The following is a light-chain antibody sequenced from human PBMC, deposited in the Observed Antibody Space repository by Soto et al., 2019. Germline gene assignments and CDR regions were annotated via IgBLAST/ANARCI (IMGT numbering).Light chain of an antibody. J-gene: IGLJ1*01. CDR3: QSYDSSLSGSKV. V-gene: IGLV1-40*01. CDR2: GNS. CDR1: SSNIGAGYD. Sequence: QLVLTQPPSVSGAPGQRVTISCTGSSSNIGAGYDVHWYQQLPGTAPKLLIYGNSNRPSGVPDRFSGSKSGTSASLAITGLQAEDEADSYCQSYDSSLSGSKVFGTGTKLTVL.